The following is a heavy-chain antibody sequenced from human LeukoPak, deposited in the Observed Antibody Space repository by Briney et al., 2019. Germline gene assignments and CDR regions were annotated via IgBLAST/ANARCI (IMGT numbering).Heavy chain of an antibody. CDR3: AKDGNDYSAFDI. Sequence: GGSLRLSCAASGFSFSSYAVSWFRQAPEKGLEWVSVISGSGGSTYYADSVKGRFTISRDNSKNTLYLQMNSLRAEDTAVYYCAKDGNDYSAFDIWGQGTMVTVSS. J-gene: IGHJ3*02. CDR2: ISGSGGST. V-gene: IGHV3-23*01. D-gene: IGHD4-11*01. CDR1: GFSFSSYA.